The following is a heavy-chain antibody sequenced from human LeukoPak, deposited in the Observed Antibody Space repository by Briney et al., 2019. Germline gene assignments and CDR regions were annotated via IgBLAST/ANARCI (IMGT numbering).Heavy chain of an antibody. D-gene: IGHD3-3*01. Sequence: ASVKVSCKASGYTFTGYYMHWVRQAPGQGLEWMGWINPNSGGTNYAQKFQGRVTMTRDTSISTAYMELSRLRSDDTAVYYCARDDFWSGYFSPFDYWGQGTLVTVSS. CDR1: GYTFTGYY. CDR3: ARDDFWSGYFSPFDY. V-gene: IGHV1-2*02. CDR2: INPNSGGT. J-gene: IGHJ4*02.